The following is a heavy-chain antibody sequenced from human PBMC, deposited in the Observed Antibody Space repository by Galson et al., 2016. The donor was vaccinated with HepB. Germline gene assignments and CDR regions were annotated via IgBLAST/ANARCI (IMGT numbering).Heavy chain of an antibody. Sequence: SLRLSCAASGFIFSSYNMNWVRQAPGKGLEWISYIGSRSDNIQYVDSVKGRFTISRDNAENSLYLQTNSLRDDDTAMYYCARVYYANTGYKFFDLWGQGTLVTVSS. J-gene: IGHJ4*02. V-gene: IGHV3-48*02. CDR2: IGSRSDNI. D-gene: IGHD3-22*01. CDR3: ARVYYANTGYKFFDL. CDR1: GFIFSSYN.